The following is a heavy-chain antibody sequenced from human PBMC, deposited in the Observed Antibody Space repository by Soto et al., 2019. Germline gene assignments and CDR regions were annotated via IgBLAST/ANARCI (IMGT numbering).Heavy chain of an antibody. CDR3: ARDQKPLNYFDY. CDR2: ISSNGGST. Sequence: GGSLRLSCAASGFTFSSYAMHWVRQAPGKGLEYVSAISSNGGSTYYANSVKGRFTISRDNSKNTLYFQMGSLRAEDMAVYYCARDQKPLNYFDYWGQGTLVTVSS. J-gene: IGHJ4*02. CDR1: GFTFSSYA. V-gene: IGHV3-64*01.